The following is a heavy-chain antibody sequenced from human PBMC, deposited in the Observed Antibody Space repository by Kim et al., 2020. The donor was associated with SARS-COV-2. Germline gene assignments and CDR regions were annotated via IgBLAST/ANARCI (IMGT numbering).Heavy chain of an antibody. CDR3: ARGGGYFDY. Sequence: SGKYYVDSVKGRFTISRDNAKNSLYLQMNSLRAEDTAVYYCARGGGYFDYWGQGTLVTVSS. CDR2: SGK. V-gene: IGHV3-7*01. J-gene: IGHJ4*02. D-gene: IGHD2-15*01.